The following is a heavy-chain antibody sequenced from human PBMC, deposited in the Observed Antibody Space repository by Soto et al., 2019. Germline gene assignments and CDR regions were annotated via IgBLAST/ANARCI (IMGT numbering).Heavy chain of an antibody. J-gene: IGHJ3*02. CDR3: ERGIAARSRSAFDI. V-gene: IGHV3-53*04. CDR1: GFTVSSNY. D-gene: IGHD6-6*01. Sequence: EVQLVESGGGLVQPGGSLRLSCAASGFTVSSNYMSWVRQAPGKGLEWVSVIYSGGSTYYADSVKGRFTISRHNSKNTLYLQMNSLRAEDTAVYYCERGIAARSRSAFDIWGQGTMVTVSS. CDR2: IYSGGST.